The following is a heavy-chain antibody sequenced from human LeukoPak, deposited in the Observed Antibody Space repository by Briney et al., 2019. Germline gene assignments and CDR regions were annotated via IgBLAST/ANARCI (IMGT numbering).Heavy chain of an antibody. CDR2: IRSKAYGGTT. J-gene: IGHJ6*02. V-gene: IGHV3-49*04. D-gene: IGHD5-12*01. Sequence: PGRSLRLSWTASGXTFGDYAVTWVRQAPGKGLEWVGFIRSKAYGGTTEFAASVKGRFIISRDDSKSIAYLQMNSLKTEDTAVYYCTAYDPSDYYGMDVWGQGTTVTVS. CDR3: TAYDPSDYYGMDV. CDR1: GXTFGDYA.